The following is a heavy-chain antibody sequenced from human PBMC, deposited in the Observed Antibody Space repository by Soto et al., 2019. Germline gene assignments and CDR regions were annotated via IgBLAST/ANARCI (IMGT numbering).Heavy chain of an antibody. V-gene: IGHV6-1*01. CDR2: TYYRSKRYN. D-gene: IGHD5-12*01. J-gene: IGHJ6*03. CDR1: GDSVSSNSAA. CDR3: ARGYSGYDYPYYYYYYMDV. Sequence: SQTLSLTCAISGDSVSSNSAAWNWIRQSPSRGLEWLGRTYYRSKRYNDYAVSVKSRITINPDTSKNQFSLQLNSVTPEDTAVYYCARGYSGYDYPYYYYYYMDVWGKGTTVTVSS.